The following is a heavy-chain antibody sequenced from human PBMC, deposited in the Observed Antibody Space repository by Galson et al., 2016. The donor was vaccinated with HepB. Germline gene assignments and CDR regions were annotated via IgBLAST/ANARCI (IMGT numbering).Heavy chain of an antibody. CDR2: IRGSGRIT. V-gene: IGHV3-23*01. CDR3: STDNLAYCGADCYS. J-gene: IGHJ5*02. CDR1: GFTFSSYA. Sequence: SLRLSCAASGFTFSSYAMMWVRQTPGKGLEWVSSIRGSGRITYYADSVRGRFTIARDNSKSTLYLRMNSLRAEDTAVYYCSTDNLAYCGADCYSWGQGTRVTVSS. D-gene: IGHD2-21*02.